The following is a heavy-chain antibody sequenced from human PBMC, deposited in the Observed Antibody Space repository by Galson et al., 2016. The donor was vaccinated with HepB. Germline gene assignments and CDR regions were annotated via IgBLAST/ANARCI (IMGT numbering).Heavy chain of an antibody. CDR1: GYKFTSYW. J-gene: IGHJ4*02. D-gene: IGHD3-10*01. CDR3: ASHYYASGSSFDY. CDR2: IDPSDSYT. V-gene: IGHV5-10-1*01. Sequence: QSGAEVKKPGESLRISCKGSGYKFTSYWISWVRQMPGKGLEWMGRIDPSDSYTNYSPSFQGHVTISADKSISPAYLQWSSLKASDTAMYYCASHYYASGSSFDYWGQGTLVTVSS.